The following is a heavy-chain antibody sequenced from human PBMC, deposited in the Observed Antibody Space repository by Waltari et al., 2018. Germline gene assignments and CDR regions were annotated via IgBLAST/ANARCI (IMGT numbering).Heavy chain of an antibody. D-gene: IGHD3-22*01. CDR2: MYFSGTN. CDR3: ARLPRGSVIIGAFDI. Sequence: VQLQESGPGLVKPSETLSLSCDVSGDSITRHFWSWIRQAPGKGLEWLGYMYFSGTNNYNPSLKSRVTISIDTSKNHFSLNLRSVTAADTAIYYCARLPRGSVIIGAFDIWGQGTQVTVSS. V-gene: IGHV4-59*11. CDR1: GDSITRHF. J-gene: IGHJ3*02.